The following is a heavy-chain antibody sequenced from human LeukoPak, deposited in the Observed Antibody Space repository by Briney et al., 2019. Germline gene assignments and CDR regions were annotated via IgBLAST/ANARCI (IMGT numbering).Heavy chain of an antibody. Sequence: AGGSLRLSCAASGCTFSSFSMNWVRQAPGKGLEWVSSISSSSYIYYADSVKGRFTISRDNAENSLYLQMSSLRAEDTAVYYCARGYCSGRSCYMWYSDYWGQGTLVTVSS. CDR3: ARGYCSGRSCYMWYSDY. CDR1: GCTFSSFS. CDR2: ISSSSYI. J-gene: IGHJ4*02. V-gene: IGHV3-21*01. D-gene: IGHD2-15*01.